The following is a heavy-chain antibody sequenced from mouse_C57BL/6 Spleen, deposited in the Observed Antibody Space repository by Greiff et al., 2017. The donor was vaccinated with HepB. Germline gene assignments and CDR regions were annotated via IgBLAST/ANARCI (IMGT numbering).Heavy chain of an antibody. D-gene: IGHD1-2*01. CDR3: ARQLRHGDYFDY. V-gene: IGHV1-64*01. CDR1: GYTFTSYW. J-gene: IGHJ2*01. Sequence: VQLQQPGAELVKPGASVKLSCKASGYTFTSYWMHWVKQRPGQGLEWIGMIHPNSGSTNYNEKFKSKATLTVDKSSSTAYMQLSSLTSKDSAVYYCARQLRHGDYFDYWGQGTTLTVSS. CDR2: IHPNSGST.